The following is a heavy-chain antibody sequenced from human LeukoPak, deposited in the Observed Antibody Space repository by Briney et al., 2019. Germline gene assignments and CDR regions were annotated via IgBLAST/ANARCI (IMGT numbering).Heavy chain of an antibody. CDR1: GYTLTTYH. Sequence: GASVKVSCKASGYTLTTYHMHWVRQAPGQGLEWMGVINPRDGGTTYAQKFQGRVTMTRDTSISTAYMEVSRLRSDDTAVYYCARQSPSSGWYDYWGQGTLVTVSS. V-gene: IGHV1-2*02. CDR3: ARQSPSSGWYDY. CDR2: INPRDGGT. D-gene: IGHD6-19*01. J-gene: IGHJ4*02.